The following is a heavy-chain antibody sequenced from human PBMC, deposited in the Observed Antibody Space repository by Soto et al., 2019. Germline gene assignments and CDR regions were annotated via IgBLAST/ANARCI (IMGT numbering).Heavy chain of an antibody. Sequence: VGSLRLSCAASGFTFSSYAMHWVRQAPGKGLEWVAVISYDGSNKYYADSVKGRFTISRDNSKNTLYLQMNSLRAEDTAVYYCARASGDSSGWYATAAFDIWGQGTMVTVSS. V-gene: IGHV3-30-3*01. CDR2: ISYDGSNK. J-gene: IGHJ3*02. CDR3: ARASGDSSGWYATAAFDI. D-gene: IGHD6-19*01. CDR1: GFTFSSYA.